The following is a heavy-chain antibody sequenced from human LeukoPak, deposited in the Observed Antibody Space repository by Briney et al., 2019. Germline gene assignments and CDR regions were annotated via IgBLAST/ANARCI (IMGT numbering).Heavy chain of an antibody. D-gene: IGHD3-22*01. V-gene: IGHV1-2*02. Sequence: GASVKVSCKASGYTFTDYYMHWVRQAPGQGREWMGWINPNSGGTNYAQKFQGRVTMTRDTSISTAYMELSRLRSDDTAVYYCARGQYYYDSSGYSVWDWGQGTLVTVSS. CDR2: INPNSGGT. CDR1: GYTFTDYY. CDR3: ARGQYYYDSSGYSVWD. J-gene: IGHJ4*02.